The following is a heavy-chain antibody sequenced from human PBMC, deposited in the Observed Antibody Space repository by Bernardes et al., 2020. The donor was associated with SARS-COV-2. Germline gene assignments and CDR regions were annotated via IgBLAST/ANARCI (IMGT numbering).Heavy chain of an antibody. V-gene: IGHV4-34*01. D-gene: IGHD3-22*01. J-gene: IGHJ4*02. Sequence: PSLTCAVYGGSFNDYSWTWIRQAPGKGLEWIGEVNHSGSTKYNPSLRSRVTISLDTSKNQFSLKLSSVTAADTAVYYCARGASGVNMILVVIGFSYYFDYWGQGTLVTVSS. CDR1: GGSFNDYS. CDR2: VNHSGST. CDR3: ARGASGVNMILVVIGFSYYFDY.